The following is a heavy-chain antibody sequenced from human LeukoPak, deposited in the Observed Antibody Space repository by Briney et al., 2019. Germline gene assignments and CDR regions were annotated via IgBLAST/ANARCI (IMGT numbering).Heavy chain of an antibody. J-gene: IGHJ4*02. V-gene: IGHV1-18*01. CDR3: ARDPHEFSSGWSHFEY. CDR1: GYTFTSYG. CDR2: INTYNGNT. D-gene: IGHD6-19*01. Sequence: ASVKVSCKASGYTFTSYGISWVRQAPGQGLEWMGWINTYNGNTNYAQKLQGRVTMTTDTSTSTADMELRSLRSDDTAVYYCARDPHEFSSGWSHFEYWGRGTLVTVSS.